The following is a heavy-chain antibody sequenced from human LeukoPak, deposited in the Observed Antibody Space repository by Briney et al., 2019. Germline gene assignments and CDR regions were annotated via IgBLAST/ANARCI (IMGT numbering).Heavy chain of an antibody. CDR1: GFTFSSYS. D-gene: IGHD3-10*01. J-gene: IGHJ4*02. Sequence: PGGSLRLSCPASGFTFSSYSMNWVRQAPGKGLEWVSSISSSNNYIYYADSVKGRFTISRDNAKNSLYLQMNSLRAEDTAVYYCARDQSYYGSGSYRGLYYSDYWGQGTLVTVSS. V-gene: IGHV3-21*01. CDR3: ARDQSYYGSGSYRGLYYSDY. CDR2: ISSSNNYI.